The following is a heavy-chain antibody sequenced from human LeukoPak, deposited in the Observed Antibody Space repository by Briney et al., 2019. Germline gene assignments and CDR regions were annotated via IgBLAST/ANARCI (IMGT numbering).Heavy chain of an antibody. J-gene: IGHJ4*02. V-gene: IGHV4-38-2*02. CDR2: IYHSGST. CDR1: GYSISSGYY. Sequence: SETLSLTCTVSGYSISSGYYWGWIRQPPGKGLEWIGSIYHSGSTYYNPSLKSRVTISVDRSKNQFSLKLSSVTAADTAVYYCARDRIVGAYGYFDYWGQGTLVTVSS. CDR3: ARDRIVGAYGYFDY. D-gene: IGHD1-26*01.